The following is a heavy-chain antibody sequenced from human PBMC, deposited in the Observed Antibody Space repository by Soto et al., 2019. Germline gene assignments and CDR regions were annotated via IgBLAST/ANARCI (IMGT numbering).Heavy chain of an antibody. D-gene: IGHD6-6*01. J-gene: IGHJ2*01. Sequence: SETLSLTCTFSGCSISSYYWSWIRQPPGKGLEWIGYIYYSGSTNYNPSLKSRVTISVDTSKNQFSLKLSSVTAADTAVYYCARGPRWSRSPPAGNWHFDLWGRGTLVT. CDR2: IYYSGST. CDR3: ARGPRWSRSPPAGNWHFDL. V-gene: IGHV4-59*01. CDR1: GCSISSYY.